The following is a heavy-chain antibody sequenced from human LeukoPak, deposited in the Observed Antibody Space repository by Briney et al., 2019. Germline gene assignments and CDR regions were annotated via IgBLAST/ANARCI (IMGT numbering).Heavy chain of an antibody. V-gene: IGHV3-23*01. D-gene: IGHD3-22*01. J-gene: IGHJ1*01. CDR2: ISGSGGST. CDR3: ATVDYDSSGYFQH. Sequence: GGSLRLSCAASGFTFRSYAMSWLRQAPGKGLEWVSGISGSGGSTDYADSVKGRFTISRDNSKNTLYLQMNSLRAEDTAVYYCATVDYDSSGYFQHWGQGTLVTVSS. CDR1: GFTFRSYA.